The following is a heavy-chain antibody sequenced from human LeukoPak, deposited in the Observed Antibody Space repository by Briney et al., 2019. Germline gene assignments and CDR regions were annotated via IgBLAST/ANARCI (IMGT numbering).Heavy chain of an antibody. J-gene: IGHJ4*02. Sequence: SETLSLTCTVSGGSISSYYWSWIRQPAGKGLEWIGRIYTSGSTNYNPSLKSRVTMSVDTSKNQFSLKLSSLTAADTPVYYCARDSPGYSSGWYHFDYWGQGTLVTVSS. V-gene: IGHV4-4*07. D-gene: IGHD6-19*01. CDR2: IYTSGST. CDR3: ARDSPGYSSGWYHFDY. CDR1: GGSISSYY.